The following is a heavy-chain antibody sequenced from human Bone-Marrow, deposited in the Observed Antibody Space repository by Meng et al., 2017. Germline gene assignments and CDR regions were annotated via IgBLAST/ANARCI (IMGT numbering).Heavy chain of an antibody. CDR2: INHSGST. J-gene: IGHJ5*01. CDR1: GGSFSGYY. CDR3: ARRKTTYYYGSGSYPNWFDP. D-gene: IGHD3-10*01. V-gene: IGHV4-34*01. Sequence: SETLSLTCAVYGGSFSGYYWSWIRQPPGKGLEWIGEINHSGSTNYNPSLKSRVTISVDTSKNQFSLKLSSVTAADTAVYYCARRKTTYYYGSGSYPNWFDPWGQGTQVTVSS.